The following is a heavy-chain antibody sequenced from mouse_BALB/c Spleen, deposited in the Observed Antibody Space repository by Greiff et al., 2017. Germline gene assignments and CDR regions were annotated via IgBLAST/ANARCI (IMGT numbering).Heavy chain of an antibody. D-gene: IGHD1-1*01. J-gene: IGHJ4*01. CDR2: ISSGSSTI. Sequence: EVKVVESGGGLVQPGGSRKLSCAASGFTFSSFGMHWVRQAPEKGLEWVAYISSGSSTIYYADTVKGRFTISRDNPKNTLFLQMTSLRSEDTAMYYCARILRLGGDYWGQGTSVTVSS. V-gene: IGHV5-17*02. CDR3: ARILRLGGDY. CDR1: GFTFSSFG.